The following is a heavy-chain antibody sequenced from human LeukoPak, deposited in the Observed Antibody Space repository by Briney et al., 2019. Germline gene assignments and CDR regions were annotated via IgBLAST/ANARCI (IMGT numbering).Heavy chain of an antibody. V-gene: IGHV4-34*01. CDR3: ASRTGYSSGWYEENWFDP. CDR1: XGSFSGYY. D-gene: IGHD6-19*01. CDR2: INHSGST. J-gene: IGHJ5*02. Sequence: LSLTCAVXXGSFSGYYWSWIRQPPGKGLEWIGEINHSGSTNYNPSLKSRGTISVDTSKNHFSLKLSSLTAADTAVYYCASRTGYSSGWYEENWFDPWGQGTLVTVSS.